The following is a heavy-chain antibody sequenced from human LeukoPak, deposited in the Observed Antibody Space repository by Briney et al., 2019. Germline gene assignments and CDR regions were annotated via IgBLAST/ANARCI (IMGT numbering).Heavy chain of an antibody. J-gene: IGHJ4*02. CDR2: INHSGST. D-gene: IGHD2-15*01. V-gene: IGHV4-34*01. Sequence: RPSETLSLTCAVYGGSFSGYYWSWIRQPPGKGLEWIGEINHSGSTNYNPSLKSRVTISVDTSKNQFSLKLSSVTAADTAVYYCARSSSGGSQLGNYWGQGTLVTVSS. CDR1: GGSFSGYY. CDR3: ARSSSGGSQLGNY.